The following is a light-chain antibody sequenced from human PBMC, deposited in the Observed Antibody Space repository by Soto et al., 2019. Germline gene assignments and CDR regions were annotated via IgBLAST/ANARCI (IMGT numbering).Light chain of an antibody. CDR1: SSNVGGAYD. CDR3: HSNVGGISLKM. V-gene: IGLV2-8*01. CDR2: EAI. J-gene: IGLJ3*02. Sequence: QSALTQPPSASGSPGQSVTISCTGTSSNVGGAYDVSWYQQHPGKAPKLVIYEAIKRPSGVPDRFSGSRSGNTASLAVSGLQAEDEADYYCHSNVGGISLKMFGGGTQLTVL.